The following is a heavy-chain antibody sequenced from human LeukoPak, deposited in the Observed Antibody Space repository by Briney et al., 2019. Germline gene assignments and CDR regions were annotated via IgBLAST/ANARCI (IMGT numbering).Heavy chain of an antibody. D-gene: IGHD6-13*01. CDR2: INHRGST. V-gene: IGHV4-34*01. CDR3: ARRTTWSNLDY. Sequence: PSETLSLTCAVYGGSFSGYYWSWVRQPPGKGLEWIGEINHRGSTNYKPSLESRITMSVDTSKNQFSLKLTSVTAADTAVYYRARRTTWSNLDYWGQGALVTVSS. J-gene: IGHJ4*02. CDR1: GGSFSGYY.